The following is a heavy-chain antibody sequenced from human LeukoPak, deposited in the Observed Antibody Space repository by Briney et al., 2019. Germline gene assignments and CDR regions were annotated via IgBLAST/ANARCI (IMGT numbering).Heavy chain of an antibody. V-gene: IGHV4-38-2*01. D-gene: IGHD6-19*01. CDR2: IYHSGST. Sequence: SETLSLTCAVSGYSISRCYYWGWVRQPPGKGLEWVGSIYHSGSTYYNPSLKSRVTISVDTSKNQFSLTLISVTAADTAVYYCASVASGWNPESGYFDYWGQGTLVTVSS. CDR1: GYSISRCYY. CDR3: ASVASGWNPESGYFDY. J-gene: IGHJ4*02.